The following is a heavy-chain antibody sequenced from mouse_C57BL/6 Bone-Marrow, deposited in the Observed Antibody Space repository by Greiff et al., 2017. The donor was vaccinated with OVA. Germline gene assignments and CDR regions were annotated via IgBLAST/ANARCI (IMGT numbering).Heavy chain of an antibody. CDR2: INPNNGGT. CDR1: GYTFTDYY. D-gene: IGHD1-1*01. Sequence: EVQLQQSGPELVKPGASVKISCKASGYTFTDYYMNWVKQSHGKSLEWIGDINPNNGGTSYNQKFKGKATLTVDKSSSTAYMEPRSLTSEDSAVYYCARDGSSWFAYWGQGTLVTVSA. CDR3: ARDGSSWFAY. V-gene: IGHV1-26*01. J-gene: IGHJ3*01.